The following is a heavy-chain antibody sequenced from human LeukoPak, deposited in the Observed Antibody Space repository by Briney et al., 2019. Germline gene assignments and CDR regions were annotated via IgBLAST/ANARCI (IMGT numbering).Heavy chain of an antibody. CDR2: IFYSGTT. CDR3: ARVLRGGNYYFDY. D-gene: IGHD4-23*01. J-gene: IGHJ4*02. CDR1: GGSISSSSYY. V-gene: IGHV4-39*01. Sequence: PSETLSLTCTVSGGSISSSSYYWGWIRQPPGKGLEWIGNIFYSGTTYYNPSLMSRVTISVDTSKNQFSLKMRSVTAADTAVYYCARVLRGGNYYFDYWGQGTLVTVSS.